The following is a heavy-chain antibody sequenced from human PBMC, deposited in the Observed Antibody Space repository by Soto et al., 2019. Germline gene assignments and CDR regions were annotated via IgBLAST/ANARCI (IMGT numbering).Heavy chain of an antibody. CDR1: GFTFHKSA. CDR2: FSVGVTRT. Sequence: WGSLRLSCAASGFTFHKSAMGWVRQAPGKGLEWVSTFSVGVTRTYYADSVKGRFTISRDNSKNMLYLQMNSLRGEDTAVYYCAKETTVTKYQEYWGQGTLVIVSS. CDR3: AKETTVTKYQEY. V-gene: IGHV3-23*01. D-gene: IGHD4-17*01. J-gene: IGHJ4*02.